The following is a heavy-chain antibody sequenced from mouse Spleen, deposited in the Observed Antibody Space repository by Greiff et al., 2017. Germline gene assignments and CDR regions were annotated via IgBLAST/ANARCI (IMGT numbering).Heavy chain of an antibody. Sequence: VQLQQPGAELVRPGSSVKLSCKASGYTFTSYWMHWVKQRPIQGLEWIGNIDPSDSETHYNQKFKDKATLTVDKSSSTAYMQLSSLTSEDSAVYYCARGGILLRYFDVWGAGTTVTVSS. J-gene: IGHJ1*01. V-gene: IGHV1-52*01. CDR2: IDPSDSET. CDR1: GYTFTSYW. CDR3: ARGGILLRYFDV. D-gene: IGHD1-1*01.